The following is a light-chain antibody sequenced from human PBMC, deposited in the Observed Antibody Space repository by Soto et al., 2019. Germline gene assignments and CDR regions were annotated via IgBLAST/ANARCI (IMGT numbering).Light chain of an antibody. CDR1: QDISNY. J-gene: IGKJ4*01. Sequence: DIQMTQSPSSLSASLGDTVTITCQASQDISNYLNWYQQRPGKAPQLMISDASDLERGVPSRFSGGGSGTDFTFSISCLQPEDIATYYCQQYHCLPLTFGEGT. CDR3: QQYHCLPLT. CDR2: DAS. V-gene: IGKV1-33*01.